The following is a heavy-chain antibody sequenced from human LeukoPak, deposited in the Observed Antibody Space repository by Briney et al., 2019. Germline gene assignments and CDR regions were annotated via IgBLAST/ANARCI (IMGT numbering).Heavy chain of an antibody. J-gene: IGHJ6*04. D-gene: IGHD5/OR15-5a*01. Sequence: GGSLRLSCAASGFTFSSYWMHWVRQAPGKGPVWVSRINSDGSTTNYADYVKGRFTISRDNAKNTLYLQMNSLRAEDTAVYYCARDLHVWGKGTTVTISS. CDR3: ARDLHV. CDR1: GFTFSSYW. CDR2: INSDGSTT. V-gene: IGHV3-74*01.